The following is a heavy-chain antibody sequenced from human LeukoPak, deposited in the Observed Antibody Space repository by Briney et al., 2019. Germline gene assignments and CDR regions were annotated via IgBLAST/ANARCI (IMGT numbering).Heavy chain of an antibody. J-gene: IGHJ4*02. CDR3: ARWRVGELSYFDY. Sequence: SETLSLTCTVSGGSISSYYWSWIRQPPGKGLEWIGYIYYSGSTNYNPSLKSRVTISVDTSKNQFSLKLSSVTAADTAVYYCARWRVGELSYFDYRGQGTLVTVSS. D-gene: IGHD3-16*02. V-gene: IGHV4-59*08. CDR1: GGSISSYY. CDR2: IYYSGST.